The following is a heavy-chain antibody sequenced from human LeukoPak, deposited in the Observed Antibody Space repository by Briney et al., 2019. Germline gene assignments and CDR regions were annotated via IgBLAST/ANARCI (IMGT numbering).Heavy chain of an antibody. CDR1: GFTFSSYW. CDR3: KGYGNLRYPPG. J-gene: IGHJ4*02. V-gene: IGHV3-74*01. CDR2: IISDGSST. Sequence: GGSLRLSCAASGFTFSSYWMHWVRQAPGKGLVWVSRIISDGSSTTYADSVKGRFTISRDNAKNTVYLQMNSLRAEDTAVYCAKGYGNLRYPPGWGQGTLVTVSS. D-gene: IGHD2-15*01.